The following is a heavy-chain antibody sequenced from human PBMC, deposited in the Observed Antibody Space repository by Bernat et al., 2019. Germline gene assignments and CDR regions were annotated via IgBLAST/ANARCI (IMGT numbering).Heavy chain of an antibody. CDR3: ASLYCSSGSCYKFDAFDI. V-gene: IGHV4-34*01. CDR1: GGSFSGYY. D-gene: IGHD2-15*01. Sequence: QVQLQQWGAGLLKPSETLSLTCAVYGGSFSGYYWSWIRQPPGKGREWIGEINHSGSTNYNPSLKSRVTITVDTSKNQFSLKLSSVTAADTAVYYCASLYCSSGSCYKFDAFDIWGQGTMVTVSS. CDR2: INHSGST. J-gene: IGHJ3*02.